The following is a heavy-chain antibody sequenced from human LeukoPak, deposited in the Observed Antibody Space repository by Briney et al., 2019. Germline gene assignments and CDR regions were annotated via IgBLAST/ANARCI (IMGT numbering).Heavy chain of an antibody. Sequence: ASVEVSCKASGYTFTGYYMHWVRQAPGQGLEWMGWINPNSGGTNYAQKFQGRVTMTRDTSISTPYMELSRLRSDDTAVYYCASLYYYGYSYALDVWGQGTTVTVSS. V-gene: IGHV1-2*02. CDR2: INPNSGGT. J-gene: IGHJ6*02. CDR3: ASLYYYGYSYALDV. CDR1: GYTFTGYY. D-gene: IGHD3-10*01.